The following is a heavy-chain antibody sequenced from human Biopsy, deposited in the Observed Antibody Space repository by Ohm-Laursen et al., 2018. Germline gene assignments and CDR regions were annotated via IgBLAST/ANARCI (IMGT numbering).Heavy chain of an antibody. CDR3: VKGGYCTTSSCYMDLDY. V-gene: IGHV3-23*01. CDR2: ISGSGGNT. D-gene: IGHD2-2*02. CDR1: GFTFSDYA. Sequence: SLRLSCAASGFTFSDYAINWVRQAPGKGLEWVSTISGSGGNTYYADSVRGRFTVSRDGSKSTLYLQMSSLSAEDTAFYYCVKGGYCTTSSCYMDLDYWGQGTLVTVSS. J-gene: IGHJ4*02.